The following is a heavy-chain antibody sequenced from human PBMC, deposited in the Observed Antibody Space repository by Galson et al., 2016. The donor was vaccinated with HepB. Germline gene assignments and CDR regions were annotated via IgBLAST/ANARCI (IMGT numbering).Heavy chain of an antibody. CDR1: GFTFSSYA. J-gene: IGHJ6*02. CDR2: ISYDGTNK. V-gene: IGHV3-30*04. D-gene: IGHD1-26*01. Sequence: SLRLSCAASGFTFSSYAMHWVRQAPGKGLEWVAVISYDGTNKYYADSVKGRFTISRDDSKNTLYLQMNSLRSDDTAVYYCAKNPAELDYYGMDVWGQGTTVTVSS. CDR3: AKNPAELDYYGMDV.